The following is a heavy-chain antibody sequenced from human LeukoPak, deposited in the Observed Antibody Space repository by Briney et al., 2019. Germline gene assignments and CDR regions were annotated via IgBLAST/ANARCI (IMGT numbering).Heavy chain of an antibody. V-gene: IGHV4-59*01. Sequence: SETLSLTCTVSGGSISSYYWSWIRQPPGKGLEWIGYIYHSGSTKYNPSLKSRVIISVDMSKNQFSLRLSSVTAADTAVYYCARSYYDSSSDYWGQGTLVTVSS. CDR1: GGSISSYY. J-gene: IGHJ4*02. D-gene: IGHD3-22*01. CDR3: ARSYYDSSSDY. CDR2: IYHSGST.